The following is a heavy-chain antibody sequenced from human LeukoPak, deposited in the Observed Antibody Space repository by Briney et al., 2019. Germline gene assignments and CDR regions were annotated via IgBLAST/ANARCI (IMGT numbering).Heavy chain of an antibody. CDR2: IRYDGSNK. CDR1: GFTFSSYG. Sequence: PGGSLRLSCAASGFTFSSYGMHWVRQAPGKGLEWVAFIRYDGSNKYYADSVKGRFTISRDNSKNTLYLQMNSLRAEDTAVYYCAKDAFVVVPAADDFDYWGQGTLVTVSS. V-gene: IGHV3-30*02. J-gene: IGHJ4*02. CDR3: AKDAFVVVPAADDFDY. D-gene: IGHD2-2*01.